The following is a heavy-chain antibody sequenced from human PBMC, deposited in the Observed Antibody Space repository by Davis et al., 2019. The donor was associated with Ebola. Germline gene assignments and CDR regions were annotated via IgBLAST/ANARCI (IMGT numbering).Heavy chain of an antibody. D-gene: IGHD2-2*01. Sequence: GGSLRLSCAASGFSFGDSWMSWVRLTPGKGLEWVSTVGASGGVTHYVDSVKGRFTISRDNSKNNVYLQMNNLRAEDTAVYYCAKDSADITVLPAAMYTWGQGTVVTVSS. J-gene: IGHJ4*02. CDR2: VGASGGVT. V-gene: IGHV3-23*01. CDR3: AKDSADITVLPAAMYT. CDR1: GFSFGDSW.